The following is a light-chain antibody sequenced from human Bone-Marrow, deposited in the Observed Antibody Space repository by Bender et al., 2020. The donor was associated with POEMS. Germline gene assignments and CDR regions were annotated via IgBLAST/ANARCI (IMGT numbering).Light chain of an antibody. Sequence: QSALIQPPSASGSPGQSVTISCTGTSSDIGTNTYVSWYQQHPGKAPKLLIYQGFERPSGVPGRFSGSKSGNTASLNISGLQAEDEADYYCSSYTLTSTLVVFGGGTKLTVL. CDR2: QGF. V-gene: IGLV2-8*01. J-gene: IGLJ2*01. CDR3: SSYTLTSTLVV. CDR1: SSDIGTNTY.